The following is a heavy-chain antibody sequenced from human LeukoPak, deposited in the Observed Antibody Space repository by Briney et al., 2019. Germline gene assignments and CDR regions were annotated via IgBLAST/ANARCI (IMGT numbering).Heavy chain of an antibody. CDR2: IYYSGST. J-gene: IGHJ4*02. V-gene: IGHV4-59*08. CDR3: ASQLGYCSGGSCYRGGGVDY. Sequence: KPSETLSLTCTVSGGSISSYYWSWIRQPPGKGLEWIGYIYYSGSTNYNPSLKSRVTISVDTSKNQFSLKLSSVTAADTAVYYCASQLGYCSGGSCYRGGGVDYWGQGTLVTVSS. CDR1: GGSISSYY. D-gene: IGHD2-15*01.